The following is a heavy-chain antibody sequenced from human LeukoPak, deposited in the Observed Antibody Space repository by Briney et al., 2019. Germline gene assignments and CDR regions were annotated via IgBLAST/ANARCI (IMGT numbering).Heavy chain of an antibody. J-gene: IGHJ4*02. V-gene: IGHV3-23*01. D-gene: IGHD2-21*01. CDR1: GFTFTSYS. Sequence: GGSLRLSCAGSGFTFTSYSMSWVRQAPGKGLEWVSAISNGGCSAYYADSVKGRLTIRRDNSKSTPCLQLNRVMCEHTCIYYCSKAARPLGSAYFYDSWGLGTLVTVSS. CDR3: SKAARPLGSAYFYDS. CDR2: ISNGGCSA.